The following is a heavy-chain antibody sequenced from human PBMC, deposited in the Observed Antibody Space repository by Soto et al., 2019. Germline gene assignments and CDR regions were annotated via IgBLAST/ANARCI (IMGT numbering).Heavy chain of an antibody. Sequence: QVQLQESGPGLVKPSQTLSLTCTVSGGSISSGDYYWSCIRQPPGTGLEWIGYIYYSGSTYYNPSLKSRVTISVDPSKTQFALQLSSLTAADTAVYYCAGYCSGGSCYTPWGCWGQGTLVTVSS. J-gene: IGHJ4*02. V-gene: IGHV4-30-4*01. CDR2: IYYSGST. CDR1: GGSISSGDYY. D-gene: IGHD2-15*01. CDR3: AGYCSGGSCYTPWGC.